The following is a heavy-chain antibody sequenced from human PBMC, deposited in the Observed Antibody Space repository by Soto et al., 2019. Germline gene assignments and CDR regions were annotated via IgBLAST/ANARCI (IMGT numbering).Heavy chain of an antibody. V-gene: IGHV4-34*01. Sequence: QVQLQQWGAGLLKPSETLSLTCAVYGGSFSGYYWSWIRQPPGKGLEWIGEINHSGSTNYNPSLKSRVTISVDTSKNQFSLKLSSVTAADTAVYYCARGHPPDTAPNYFDYWGQGTLVTVSS. D-gene: IGHD5-18*01. CDR1: GGSFSGYY. CDR2: INHSGST. J-gene: IGHJ4*02. CDR3: ARGHPPDTAPNYFDY.